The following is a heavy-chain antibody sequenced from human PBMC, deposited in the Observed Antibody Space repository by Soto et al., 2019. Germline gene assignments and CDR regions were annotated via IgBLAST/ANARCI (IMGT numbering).Heavy chain of an antibody. D-gene: IGHD6-6*01. V-gene: IGHV4-59*01. J-gene: IGHJ1*01. Sequence: SETLSLTCTASGGSISSYYWSWIRQPPGKGLEWIGYIYYSGSTNYNPSLKSRVTISVDTSKNQFSLKLSSVTAADTAVYYCARGQWQLAPYFQNWGQATMVTLSP. CDR2: IYYSGST. CDR3: ARGQWQLAPYFQN. CDR1: GGSISSYY.